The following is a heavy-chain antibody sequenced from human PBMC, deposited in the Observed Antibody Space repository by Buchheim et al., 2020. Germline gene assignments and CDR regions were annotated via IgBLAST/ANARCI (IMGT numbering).Heavy chain of an antibody. D-gene: IGHD1-26*01. J-gene: IGHJ4*02. Sequence: QVQLVQSGAEVKKPGASVKVSCKASGYTFTSYYRHWVRQAPGQGLEWMGIINASGGSKSYAQKFQGRATTTGDTTTSTVLMELSSMRSEDTAVYYCARGDIVGATYCFDYWGQGTL. V-gene: IGHV1-46*01. CDR1: GYTFTSYY. CDR2: INASGGSK. CDR3: ARGDIVGATYCFDY.